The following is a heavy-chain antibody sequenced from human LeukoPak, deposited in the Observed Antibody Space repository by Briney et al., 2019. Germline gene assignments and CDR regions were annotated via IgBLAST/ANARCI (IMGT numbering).Heavy chain of an antibody. V-gene: IGHV3-48*03. CDR3: ATRRGYY. Sequence: GGSLRLSCAASGFTFSNYEMNWGRQAPGKGLEWVSHISSSGSTINYADSVKGRSTISRDNAKKSLHLQMNSLRVEDTAVYYCATRRGYYWGQGTLVTVSS. CDR1: GFTFSNYE. J-gene: IGHJ4*02. CDR2: ISSSGSTI.